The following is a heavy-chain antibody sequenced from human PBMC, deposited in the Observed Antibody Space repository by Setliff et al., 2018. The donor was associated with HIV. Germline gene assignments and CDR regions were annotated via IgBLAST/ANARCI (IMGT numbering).Heavy chain of an antibody. J-gene: IGHJ3*02. CDR1: GYTFTSYY. CDR2: INPSGGST. V-gene: IGHV1-46*01. Sequence: GASVKVSCKASGYTFTSYYMHWVRQAPAQGLEWMGIINPSGGSTSYAQKFQGRVTMTRDTSTSTVYMDLSSLRSEDTAVYYCARKEYQLLHAFDIWGQGTMVTVSS. D-gene: IGHD2-2*01. CDR3: ARKEYQLLHAFDI.